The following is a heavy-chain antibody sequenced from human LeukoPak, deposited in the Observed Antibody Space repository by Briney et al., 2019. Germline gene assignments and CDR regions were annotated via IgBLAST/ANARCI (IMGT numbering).Heavy chain of an antibody. Sequence: GGSLRLSCAASGLSFSSFAMSWVRQGPARGLEWVSSIRGNGDTFYADSVKGRFTLYSDSSRNTVYFQLNNLRVEDTAIYYCARASWVSTTDAVRWGQGTLVTVSS. CDR3: ARASWVSTTDAVR. D-gene: IGHD1-14*01. CDR2: IRGNGDT. CDR1: GLSFSSFA. J-gene: IGHJ4*02. V-gene: IGHV3-23*01.